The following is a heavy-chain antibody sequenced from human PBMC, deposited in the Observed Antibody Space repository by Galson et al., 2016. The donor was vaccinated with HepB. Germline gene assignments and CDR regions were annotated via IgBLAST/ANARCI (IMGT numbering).Heavy chain of an antibody. CDR1: GGSISSGTYY. D-gene: IGHD6-13*01. CDR3: ARHGRTAAVEFDY. CDR2: IYSGGRT. V-gene: IGHV4-39*01. J-gene: IGHJ4*02. Sequence: LSLTCTVSGGSISSGTYYWGWIRQPPGKGLEWIGTIYSGGRTYYDPSLMSRLTISVDTSKNQFSLRLSSVTAADTAVYYCARHGRTAAVEFDYWGQGTLVTVSS.